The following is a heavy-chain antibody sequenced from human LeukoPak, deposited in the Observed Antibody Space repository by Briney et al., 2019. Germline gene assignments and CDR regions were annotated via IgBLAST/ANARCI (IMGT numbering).Heavy chain of an antibody. D-gene: IGHD6-13*01. J-gene: IGHJ5*02. CDR1: GYTFTGYY. CDR3: ARDRTLIAGAGANWFDP. CDR2: INPNSGGT. Sequence: ASVKVSCRASGYTFTGYYMHWVRQAPGQGLEWMGWINPNSGGTNYAQKFQGRVTMTRDTSISTAYMELSRLRSDDKAVYYCARDRTLIAGAGANWFDPWGQGTLVTVSS. V-gene: IGHV1-2*02.